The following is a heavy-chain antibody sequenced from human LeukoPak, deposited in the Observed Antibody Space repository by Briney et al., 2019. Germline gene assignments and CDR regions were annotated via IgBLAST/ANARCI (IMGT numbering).Heavy chain of an antibody. J-gene: IGHJ3*02. Sequence: GGSLRLSCAASGFTFSSYAMSWVRQAPGKRLECVSAISGSGGSTYYADSVKGRFTISRDNSKNTLYLQMNSLRAEDTAVYYCAKMEEQLNDAFDIWGQGTMVTVSS. V-gene: IGHV3-23*01. CDR2: ISGSGGST. D-gene: IGHD6-6*01. CDR3: AKMEEQLNDAFDI. CDR1: GFTFSSYA.